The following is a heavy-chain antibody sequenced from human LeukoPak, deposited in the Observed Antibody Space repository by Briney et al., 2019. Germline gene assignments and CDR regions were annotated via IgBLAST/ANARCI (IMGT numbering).Heavy chain of an antibody. CDR1: GGSISNYY. V-gene: IGHV4-4*07. Sequence: PSETLSLTCTASGGSISNYYWSWIRQPAGKGLEWIGRIYSSGNTSYNPSLQSRVTLSVDTSKNQFSLRLSSVTAADTAIYYCARDHGVTTALNWFDPWGQGTLVTVSS. CDR3: ARDHGVTTALNWFDP. J-gene: IGHJ5*02. D-gene: IGHD3-22*01. CDR2: IYSSGNT.